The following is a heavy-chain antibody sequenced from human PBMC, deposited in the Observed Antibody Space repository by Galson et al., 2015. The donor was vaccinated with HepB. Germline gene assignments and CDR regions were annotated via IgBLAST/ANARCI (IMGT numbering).Heavy chain of an antibody. Sequence: SLRLSCAASGFTFSSYAVSWVRQAPGKGLEWVAAISGSGDVTYYGDSVKGRFIFSRDNSKNTLFLQMNSLRAEDTGVYYCAKNNSGWYGGGWFDPWGQGTLVTVSS. CDR1: GFTFSSYA. D-gene: IGHD6-19*01. J-gene: IGHJ5*02. V-gene: IGHV3-23*01. CDR3: AKNNSGWYGGGWFDP. CDR2: ISGSGDVT.